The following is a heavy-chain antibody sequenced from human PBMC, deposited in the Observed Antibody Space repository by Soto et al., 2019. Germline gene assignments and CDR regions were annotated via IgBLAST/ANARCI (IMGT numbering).Heavy chain of an antibody. D-gene: IGHD3-10*01. CDR1: GFIFGDYV. CDR2: IRSKAYGGST. Sequence: GGSLRLSCTASGFIFGDYVMSWVRQAPGKGLEWVGFIRSKAYGGSTEYAASVKGRFTISRDDSKNIAYLQMNSLKPEDTAVYYCTRAAVRGVIINSFDYWGQGALVTVSS. J-gene: IGHJ4*02. CDR3: TRAAVRGVIINSFDY. V-gene: IGHV3-49*04.